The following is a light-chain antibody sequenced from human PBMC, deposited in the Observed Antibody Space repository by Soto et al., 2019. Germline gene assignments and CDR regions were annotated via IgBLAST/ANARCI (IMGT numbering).Light chain of an antibody. J-gene: IGLJ2*01. CDR2: GSN. CDR3: AAWDDSLSGRL. Sequence: QSVLTQPPSASGTPGQRVTISCSGSSSNIGTNSVYWYQQFPGTAPKLLIYGSNQRSSGVPDRFSGSKSGTSASLAISGLRSDDEADYYCAAWDDSLSGRLFGGGTKLTVL. CDR1: SSNIGTNS. V-gene: IGLV1-47*01.